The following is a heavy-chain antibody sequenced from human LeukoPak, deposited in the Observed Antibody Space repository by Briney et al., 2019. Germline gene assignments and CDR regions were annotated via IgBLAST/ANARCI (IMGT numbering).Heavy chain of an antibody. CDR2: IIPIFGTA. J-gene: IGHJ5*02. V-gene: IGHV1-69*06. Sequence: GASVTVSFTASGGTFSSYVISWVRQAPGQGLEWMGGIIPIFGTANYAQKFQGRVTITADKSTSTAYMALSSLRSEDTAVYYCARILGPDWFDPWGQGTLVTVSS. D-gene: IGHD7-27*01. CDR3: ARILGPDWFDP. CDR1: GGTFSSYV.